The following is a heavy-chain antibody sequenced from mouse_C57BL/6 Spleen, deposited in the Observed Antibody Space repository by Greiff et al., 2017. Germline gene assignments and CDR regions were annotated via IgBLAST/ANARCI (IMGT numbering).Heavy chain of an antibody. CDR2: IYPSDSET. J-gene: IGHJ4*01. CDR1: GYTFTSYW. Sequence: QVQLKQPGAELVRPGSSVKLSCKASGYTFTSYWMDWVKQRPGQGLEWIGNIYPSDSETHYNHKFKDKATLTVDKSSSTAYKQLSSMTSEDSAVYYSASHDYDNYYARDYGGQGTSGTVSS. V-gene: IGHV1-61*01. CDR3: ASHDYDNYYARDY. D-gene: IGHD2-4*01.